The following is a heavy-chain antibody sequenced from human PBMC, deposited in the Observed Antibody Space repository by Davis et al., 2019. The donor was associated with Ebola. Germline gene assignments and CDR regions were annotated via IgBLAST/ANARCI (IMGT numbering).Heavy chain of an antibody. CDR3: ARRQSVVPGPAGYYYYYDMDV. CDR1: GFTFSSYW. V-gene: IGHV3-7*01. Sequence: GGSLRLSCAASGFTFSSYWMSWVRQAPGKGLEWVANIKQDGSEKYYVDSVKGRFTISRDNAKTSLYLQMNSLRDEDTAVYYCARRQSVVPGPAGYYYYYDMDVWGQGTTVTVSS. J-gene: IGHJ6*02. CDR2: IKQDGSEK. D-gene: IGHD2-2*01.